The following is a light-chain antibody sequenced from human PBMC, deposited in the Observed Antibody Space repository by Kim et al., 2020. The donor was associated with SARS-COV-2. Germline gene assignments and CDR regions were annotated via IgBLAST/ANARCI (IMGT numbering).Light chain of an antibody. J-gene: IGLJ1*01. CDR3: SSRDNHLNYV. Sequence: SSELTQDPAVSVALGQTVRIICQGDSLRNYYVSWYQQKPGQAPVLVIYNKNSRPSGIPDRFSGSNSGNTASLTITGAQAEDEADYYCSSRDNHLNYVFGPVTKVTVL. CDR2: NKN. V-gene: IGLV3-19*01. CDR1: SLRNYY.